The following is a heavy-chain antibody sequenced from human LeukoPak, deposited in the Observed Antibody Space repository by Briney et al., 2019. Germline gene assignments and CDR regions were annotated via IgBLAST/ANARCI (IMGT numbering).Heavy chain of an antibody. CDR3: ARGWDTGMVIDYYMDV. V-gene: IGHV4-59*01. D-gene: IGHD5-18*01. J-gene: IGHJ6*03. CDR2: IYYSGST. Sequence: SETLSLTCTVSGGSISSYYWSWIRQPPGKGLEWIGYIYYSGSTNYNPSLKSRVTISVDTSKNQFSLKLRSVTAADTAVYYCARGWDTGMVIDYYMDVWGKGTTVTVSS. CDR1: GGSISSYY.